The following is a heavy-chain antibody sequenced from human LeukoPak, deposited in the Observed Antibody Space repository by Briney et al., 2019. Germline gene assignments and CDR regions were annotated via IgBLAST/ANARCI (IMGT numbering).Heavy chain of an antibody. CDR2: ITSDASYT. J-gene: IGHJ4*02. V-gene: IGHV3-23*01. CDR1: GFTFRSHA. D-gene: IGHD5-18*01. CDR3: AEGGGSSYGRYCFDD. Sequence: PGGSLRLSCATSGFTFRSHALTWVRQAPGKGPEWVSAITSDASYTYYADSVKGRFTISRDDSKNTVYLQMNGLRAEDTAVYYCAEGGGSSYGRYCFDDWGQGTLVTVSS.